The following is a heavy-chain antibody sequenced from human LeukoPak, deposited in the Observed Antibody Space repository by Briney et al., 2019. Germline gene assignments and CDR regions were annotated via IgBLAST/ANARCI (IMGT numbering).Heavy chain of an antibody. J-gene: IGHJ6*02. Sequence: SVKVSCKASGGTFSSYAISWVRQAPGQGLEWMGRIIPILGIANYAQKFQGRVSITADKSTSTAYMELSSLRSEDTAVYYCARGCSIVGATPSMDVWGQGTTVTVSS. D-gene: IGHD1-26*01. V-gene: IGHV1-69*04. CDR2: IIPILGIA. CDR3: ARGCSIVGATPSMDV. CDR1: GGTFSSYA.